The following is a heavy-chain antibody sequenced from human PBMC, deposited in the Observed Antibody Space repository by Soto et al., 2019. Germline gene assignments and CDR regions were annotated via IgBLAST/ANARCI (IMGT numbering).Heavy chain of an antibody. D-gene: IGHD3-16*01. Sequence: EVQLLESGGGLVQPGGSLRLSCAASGFTFSSYAMSWVRQAPGKGLAWVSGISVSGGSTYYADSVKGRFTISRDNPQNTLYLQMNSLRAEDTAVYYCASNTRYDPPDYWGQGTLVTVSS. CDR2: ISVSGGST. J-gene: IGHJ4*02. V-gene: IGHV3-23*01. CDR1: GFTFSSYA. CDR3: ASNTRYDPPDY.